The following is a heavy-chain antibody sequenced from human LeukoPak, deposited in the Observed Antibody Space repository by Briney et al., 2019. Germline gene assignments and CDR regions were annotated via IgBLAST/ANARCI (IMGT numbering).Heavy chain of an antibody. V-gene: IGHV1-2*02. D-gene: IGHD5-24*01. CDR1: GGTFSSYA. J-gene: IGHJ4*02. CDR3: ARDRYGDGFAHFDY. Sequence: ASVKVSCKASGGTFSSYAISWVRQAPGQGLEWMGWITPSDGANYAQKFQGRVTMTRDTSMSTAYMDLNSLTSDDTAVYFCARDRYGDGFAHFDYWGQGTLVTVSS. CDR2: ITPSDGA.